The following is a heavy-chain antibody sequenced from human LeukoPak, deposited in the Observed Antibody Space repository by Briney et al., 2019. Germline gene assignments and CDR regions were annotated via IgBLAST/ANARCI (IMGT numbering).Heavy chain of an antibody. V-gene: IGHV3-53*01. CDR3: ARDDNYGGNYFDY. D-gene: IGHD4-17*01. CDR2: IYSGGST. CDR1: GFTVSSNY. Sequence: GGSLRHSCAASGFTVSSNYMSWVRQAPGKGLEWVSVIYSGGSTYYADSVKGRFTISRDNSKNTLYLQMNSLRVEDTAVYYCARDDNYGGNYFDYWGQGTLVTVSS. J-gene: IGHJ4*02.